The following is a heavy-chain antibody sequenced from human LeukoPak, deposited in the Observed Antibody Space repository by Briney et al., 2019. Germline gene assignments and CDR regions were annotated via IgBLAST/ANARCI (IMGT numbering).Heavy chain of an antibody. V-gene: IGHV3-21*01. CDR2: ISNSSSYI. CDR3: ARDLAPYYYDSSGYYSGPFDY. CDR1: GFTFSSYS. D-gene: IGHD3-22*01. Sequence: KSGGSLRLSCAASGFTFSSYSMNWVRQAPGKGLERVSSISNSSSYIYYADSVKGRFTIPRDNAKNSLYLQMNSLRAEDTAVYYCARDLAPYYYDSSGYYSGPFDYWGQGTLVTVSS. J-gene: IGHJ4*02.